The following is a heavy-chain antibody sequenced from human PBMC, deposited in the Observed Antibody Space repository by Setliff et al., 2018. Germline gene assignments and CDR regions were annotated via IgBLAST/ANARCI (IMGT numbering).Heavy chain of an antibody. D-gene: IGHD3-10*02. Sequence: GGSLRLSCTASGLSYSNDWVSWVRQAPGKGLEWLASINPEGSARYYVDSVKGRFTISRDNAKNSMSLQMSSLRSEDTALYYCLGAGTCSYWGQGTLVTVSS. CDR1: GLSYSNDW. J-gene: IGHJ4*02. CDR2: INPEGSAR. V-gene: IGHV3-7*01. CDR3: LGAGTCSY.